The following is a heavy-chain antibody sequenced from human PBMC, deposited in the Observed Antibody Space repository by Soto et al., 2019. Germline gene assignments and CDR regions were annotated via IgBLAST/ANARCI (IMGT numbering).Heavy chain of an antibody. CDR1: GYTFLNYG. CDR2: ISPYNGNT. V-gene: IGHV1-18*01. CDR3: AREGELVFGDYYQYGMDV. D-gene: IGHD3-3*01. J-gene: IGHJ6*02. Sequence: QVQLVQSGPEVRKPGASVKVSCKASGYTFLNYGISWVRQAPGQGLEWMGWISPYNGNTNYGEKLQGRVTTTKDTSANTAYMELRSLRSDDTAVYYCAREGELVFGDYYQYGMDVWGQGTTVTVSS.